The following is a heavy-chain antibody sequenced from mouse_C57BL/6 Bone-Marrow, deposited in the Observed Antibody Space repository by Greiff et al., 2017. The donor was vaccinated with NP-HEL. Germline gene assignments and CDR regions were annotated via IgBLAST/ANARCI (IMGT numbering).Heavy chain of an antibody. CDR1: GFTFSDYY. D-gene: IGHD4-1*02. V-gene: IGHV5-12*01. J-gene: IGHJ3*01. CDR3: ARPTSFAY. CDR2: ISNGGGST. Sequence: VQLKESGGGLVQPGGSLKLSCAASGFTFSDYYMYWVRQTPEKRLEWVAYISNGGGSTYYPDTVKGRFTISRDNAKNTLYLQMSRLKSEDTAMYYCARPTSFAYWGQGTLVTVSA.